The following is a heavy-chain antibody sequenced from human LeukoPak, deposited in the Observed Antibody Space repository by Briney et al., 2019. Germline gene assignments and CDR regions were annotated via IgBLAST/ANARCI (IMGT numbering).Heavy chain of an antibody. CDR2: INPNSGGT. V-gene: IGHV1-2*02. CDR3: ARESPDDYVWGSYRYGLDY. CDR1: GYTFTGYY. D-gene: IGHD3-16*02. J-gene: IGHJ4*02. Sequence: ASVKVSCKASGYTFTGYYMHWVRQAPGQGLEWMGWINPNSGGTNYAQKFQGRVTMTRDTSISTAYMELSRLRSDDTAVYYCARESPDDYVWGSYRYGLDYWGQGTLVTVSS.